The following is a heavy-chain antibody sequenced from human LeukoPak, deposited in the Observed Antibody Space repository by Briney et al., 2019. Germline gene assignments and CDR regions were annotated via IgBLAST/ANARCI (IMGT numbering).Heavy chain of an antibody. CDR3: VRELEGGLGDY. J-gene: IGHJ4*02. V-gene: IGHV3-66*01. D-gene: IGHD2-15*01. CDR2: FYSGGST. Sequence: GGSLRLSCAAFGFTVSSKYMGWVRQAPGKGLEWVSVFYSGGSTYYADSVKGRFTISRDNSKNTLYFQMNSLRAEDTAVYYCVRELEGGLGDYWGQGTLVTVSS. CDR1: GFTVSSKY.